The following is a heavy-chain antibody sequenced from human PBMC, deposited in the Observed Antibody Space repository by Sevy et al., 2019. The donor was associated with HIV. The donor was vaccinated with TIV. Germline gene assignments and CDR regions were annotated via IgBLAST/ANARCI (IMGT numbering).Heavy chain of an antibody. V-gene: IGHV3-23*01. CDR1: GFTFTTYA. J-gene: IGHJ6*02. CDR2: ISGSGGRT. Sequence: GGSLRLSCAASGFTFTTYAMTWVRQAPGKGLQWVSAISGSGGRTNYADSVEGRFTISRDNSKSTLYLQMNSLTPEDTAVDYCAKRSSGTMAPHYFYYGLDVWGQGTTVTVSS. CDR3: AKRSSGTMAPHYFYYGLDV. D-gene: IGHD5-12*01.